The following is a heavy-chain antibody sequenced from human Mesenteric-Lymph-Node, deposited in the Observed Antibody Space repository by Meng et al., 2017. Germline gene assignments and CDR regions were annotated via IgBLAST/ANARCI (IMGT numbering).Heavy chain of an antibody. CDR1: GYTFTGYY. D-gene: IGHD3-22*01. J-gene: IGHJ4*02. CDR2: INPNSGGT. CDR3: AEAPYYYDSSGGNFDY. V-gene: IGHV1-2*06. Sequence: ASVKVSCKASGYTFTGYYMHWVRQAPGQGLEWMGRINPNSGGTNYAQKFQGRVTMTRDTSISTAYMELSRLRSDDTAVYYCAEAPYYYDSSGGNFDYWGQGTLVTVSS.